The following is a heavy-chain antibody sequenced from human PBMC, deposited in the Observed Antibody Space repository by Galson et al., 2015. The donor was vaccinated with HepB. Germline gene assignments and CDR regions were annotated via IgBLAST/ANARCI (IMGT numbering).Heavy chain of an antibody. J-gene: IGHJ4*02. CDR3: ARDSDLGDCGGDCYQLDY. D-gene: IGHD2-21*02. CDR1: GYTFISYY. CDR2: INPRGGST. V-gene: IGHV1-46*01. Sequence: SVKVSCKASGYTFISYYIHWVRQAPGQGLEWMGVINPRGGSTNYAQKFQGRVTMTRDTSTSTVYMELSSLRSEDTAVYYCARDSDLGDCGGDCYQLDYWGQGTLVTVSS.